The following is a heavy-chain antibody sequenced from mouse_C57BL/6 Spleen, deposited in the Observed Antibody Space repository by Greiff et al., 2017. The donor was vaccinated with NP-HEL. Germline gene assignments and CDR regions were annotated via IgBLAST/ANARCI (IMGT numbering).Heavy chain of an antibody. Sequence: VQLQQPGAELVRPGSSVKLSCKASGYTFTSYWMHWVKQRPIQGLDWIGNIDPSDSETHYNQKFKDKATLTVDKSSSTAYMQLSSLTSEDCAVDYCARDSNYVRAMDYWGQGTSVTVYS. J-gene: IGHJ4*01. CDR3: ARDSNYVRAMDY. CDR2: IDPSDSET. CDR1: GYTFTSYW. D-gene: IGHD2-5*01. V-gene: IGHV1-52*01.